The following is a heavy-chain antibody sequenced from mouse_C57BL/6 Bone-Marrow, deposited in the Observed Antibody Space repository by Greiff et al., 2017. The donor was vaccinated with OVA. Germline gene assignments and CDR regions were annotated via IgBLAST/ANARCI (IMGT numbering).Heavy chain of an antibody. CDR2: IDPENGDT. CDR3: TTYRY. Sequence: EVKLQESGAELVRPGASVKLSCTASGFNIKDDYMYWVKERSEQGLEWIGWIDPENGDTEYASKFQGKATITADTSSKTVYLHLSSLTSEDTAVYYCTTYRYWGQGTTLTVSS. V-gene: IGHV14-4*01. J-gene: IGHJ2*01. CDR1: GFNIKDDY.